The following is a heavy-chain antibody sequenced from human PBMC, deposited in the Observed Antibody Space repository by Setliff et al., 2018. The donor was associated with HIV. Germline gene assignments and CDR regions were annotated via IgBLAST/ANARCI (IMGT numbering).Heavy chain of an antibody. CDR3: AKTSPKDGYSSDF. J-gene: IGHJ4*02. Sequence: GASVKVSCKASGYRFNTYAISWVRQAPGQGLEWMGWISAHNGHTNYAQKFQDRVTMTTDTSTNTAYMELSSLGSDDTAVYYCAKTSPKDGYSSDFWGQGTPVTVSS. D-gene: IGHD4-4*01. CDR2: ISAHNGHT. CDR1: GYRFNTYA. V-gene: IGHV1-18*01.